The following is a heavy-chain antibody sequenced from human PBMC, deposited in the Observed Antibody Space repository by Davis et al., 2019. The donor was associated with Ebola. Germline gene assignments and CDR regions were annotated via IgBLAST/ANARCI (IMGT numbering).Heavy chain of an antibody. CDR3: ARLRFLEWLFSSMDV. CDR2: INPSGGTT. V-gene: IGHV1-46*01. D-gene: IGHD3-3*01. Sequence: ASVKVSCKASGYTLVSYYAHWVRQAPGQGLEWMGIINPSGGTTTYAQKLQGRVTMTTDTSTSTAYMELRSLRSDDTAVYYCARLRFLEWLFSSMDVWGQGTTVTVSS. CDR1: GYTLVSYY. J-gene: IGHJ6*02.